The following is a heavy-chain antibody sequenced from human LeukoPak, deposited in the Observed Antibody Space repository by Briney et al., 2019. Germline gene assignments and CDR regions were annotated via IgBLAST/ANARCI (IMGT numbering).Heavy chain of an antibody. Sequence: GGSLRLSCAASGFTFSSYAMHWVRQAPGKGLEWVAVISYDGSNKYYADSVKGRFTISRDNSKNTLYRQMNSLRAEDTAVYYCAMGALWLEHGSFDYWGQGTLVTVSS. J-gene: IGHJ4*02. CDR3: AMGALWLEHGSFDY. CDR1: GFTFSSYA. V-gene: IGHV3-30-3*01. D-gene: IGHD1/OR15-1a*01. CDR2: ISYDGSNK.